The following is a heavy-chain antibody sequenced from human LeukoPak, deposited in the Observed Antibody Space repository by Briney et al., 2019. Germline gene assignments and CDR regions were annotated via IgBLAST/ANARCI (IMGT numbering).Heavy chain of an antibody. CDR3: ASSQYYYDRSGYYPLDY. CDR2: IYYSGST. CDR1: GGSISSSSYY. Sequence: PSETLSLTCTVSGGSISSSSYYWGWIRQPPGKGLEWIGSIYYSGSTYYNPSLKSRVTISVDTSKNQFSLKLSSVTAADTAVYYCASSQYYYDRSGYYPLDYWGQGTLVTVSS. V-gene: IGHV4-39*01. J-gene: IGHJ4*02. D-gene: IGHD3-22*01.